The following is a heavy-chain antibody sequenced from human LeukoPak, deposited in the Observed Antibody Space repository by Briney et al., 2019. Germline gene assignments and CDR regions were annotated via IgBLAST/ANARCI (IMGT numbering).Heavy chain of an antibody. J-gene: IGHJ4*02. CDR2: INSDGSST. Sequence: GGSLRPSCAASGFTFSSYWMHWVRQAPGEGLVWVSRINSDGSSTSYADSVKGRFTISRDNAKNTLYLQMNSLRAEDTAVYYCARNWNNDYWGQGTLVTVSS. D-gene: IGHD1/OR15-1a*01. CDR1: GFTFSSYW. CDR3: ARNWNNDY. V-gene: IGHV3-74*01.